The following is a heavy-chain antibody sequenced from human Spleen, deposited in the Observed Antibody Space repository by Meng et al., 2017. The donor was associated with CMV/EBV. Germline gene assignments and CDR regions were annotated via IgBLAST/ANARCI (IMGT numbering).Heavy chain of an antibody. V-gene: IGHV3-23*01. CDR1: GFSFSTYA. J-gene: IGHJ3*01. D-gene: IGHD6-19*01. Sequence: GESLKISCAASGFSFSTYAMNWVRQAPGKGLEWISPVSGRGDKTYYADSVKGRFTISRDNSQSTLYLQMHSLSVANTAVYHSTKALTLSLGWYYDAFDVWGQGTMVTVSS. CDR3: TKALTLSLGWYYDAFDV. CDR2: VSGRGDKT.